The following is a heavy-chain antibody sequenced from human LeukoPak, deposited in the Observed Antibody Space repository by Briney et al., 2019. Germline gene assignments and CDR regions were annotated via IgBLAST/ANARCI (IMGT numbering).Heavy chain of an antibody. J-gene: IGHJ4*02. CDR3: ARDYGVAEGY. CDR2: IYSGGST. CDR1: GFTVSSNY. Sequence: AGGSLRLSCVASGFTVSSNYMSWVRQAPRKGLEWVSVIYSGGSTYYADSVKGRFTISRDNSKNTLYLQMNSLRVEDTAVYYCARDYGVAEGYWGQGTLVTVSS. D-gene: IGHD6-19*01. V-gene: IGHV3-53*01.